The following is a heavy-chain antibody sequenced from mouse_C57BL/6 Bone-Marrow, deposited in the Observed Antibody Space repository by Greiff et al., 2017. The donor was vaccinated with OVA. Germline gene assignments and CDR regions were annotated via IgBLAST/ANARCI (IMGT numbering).Heavy chain of an antibody. V-gene: IGHV1-81*01. Sequence: VQLQQSGAVLARPGASVKLSCKASGYTFTSYGISWVKQRTGQGLEWIGAIYPRSGNTYYNEKLKGKATLTADKSSSTAYMELRSLTSEDSAVYFCARDNYGYYFAYWGQGTTLTVSS. J-gene: IGHJ2*01. CDR2: IYPRSGNT. CDR1: GYTFTSYG. CDR3: ARDNYGYYFAY. D-gene: IGHD2-2*01.